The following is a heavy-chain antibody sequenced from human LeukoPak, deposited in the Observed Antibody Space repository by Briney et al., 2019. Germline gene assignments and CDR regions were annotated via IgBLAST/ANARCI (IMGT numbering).Heavy chain of an antibody. CDR1: GYTFTSYG. CDR3: ARDRSYYYGSGSFYYYGMDV. Sequence: GASVKVSCKASGYTFTSYGISWGRQAPGQGLEWMGWISAYNGNTNYAQKLQGRVTMTTDTSTSTAYMELRSLRSDDTAVYYCARDRSYYYGSGSFYYYGMDVWGKGTTVTVSS. CDR2: ISAYNGNT. D-gene: IGHD3-10*01. J-gene: IGHJ6*04. V-gene: IGHV1-18*04.